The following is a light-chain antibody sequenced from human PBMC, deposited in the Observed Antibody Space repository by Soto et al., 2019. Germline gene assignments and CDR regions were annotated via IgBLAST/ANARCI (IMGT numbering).Light chain of an antibody. J-gene: IGKJ5*01. Sequence: EIVLTQSPGTLSLSPGERATLSCRASQSVRSDYLAWYQQKPGQAPRLLIYDTSTRATGIPARFSGSGSGTEFTLTISSLQSEDFAVYYCQQYSNWPPITFGQGTRLEIK. CDR1: QSVRSD. V-gene: IGKV3-15*01. CDR3: QQYSNWPPIT. CDR2: DTS.